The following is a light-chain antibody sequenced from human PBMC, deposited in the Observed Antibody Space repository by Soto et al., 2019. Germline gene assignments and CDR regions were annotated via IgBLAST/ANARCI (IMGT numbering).Light chain of an antibody. J-gene: IGKJ1*01. CDR2: WAS. V-gene: IGKV4-1*01. CDR3: HQYADTPRT. CDR1: RSVLYSPNNKNY. Sequence: DIVMTQSPDSLAVSLGERATINCKSSRSVLYSPNNKNYLAWYQEKPRQPPKLLIYWASNRESGVPDRFSGSGSATDFTLTTSSLQAEDVATYYCHQYADTPRTFGQGTKVEIK.